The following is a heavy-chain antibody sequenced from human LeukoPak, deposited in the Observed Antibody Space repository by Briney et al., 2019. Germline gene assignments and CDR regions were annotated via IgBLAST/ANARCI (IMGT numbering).Heavy chain of an antibody. D-gene: IGHD6-13*01. CDR2: IFYTGST. Sequence: SETLSLTCTLSSGSISTSNYYWGWVRQPPGKALESIGNIFYTGSTYYSPSLKSRVTISLDTSRNQFSLRLNSVTAADTAVYYCARGVIAAGGNDFDYWGQGTLVTVSS. CDR3: ARGVIAAGGNDFDY. CDR1: SGSISTSNYY. J-gene: IGHJ4*02. V-gene: IGHV4-39*07.